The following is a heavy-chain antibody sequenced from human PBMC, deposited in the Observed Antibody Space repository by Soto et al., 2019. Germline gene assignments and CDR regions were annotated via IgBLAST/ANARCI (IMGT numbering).Heavy chain of an antibody. CDR1: GFTFSSYW. Sequence: GGSLRLSCAASGFTFSSYWMHWFRQAPGKGLVWVSRINSGGGTTTYADSVKGRFTISRGNAKNTLYLQMNGLRAEDTAVYYCARWFTYGNFDYFDYWGQGTQVTVSS. D-gene: IGHD3-10*01. CDR3: ARWFTYGNFDYFDY. V-gene: IGHV3-74*01. J-gene: IGHJ4*02. CDR2: INSGGGTT.